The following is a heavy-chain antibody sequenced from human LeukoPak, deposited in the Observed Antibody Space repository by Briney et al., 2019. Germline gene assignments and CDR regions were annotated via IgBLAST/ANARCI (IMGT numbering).Heavy chain of an antibody. CDR2: ISSSSSYI. CDR1: GFAFSSYS. V-gene: IGHV3-21*01. Sequence: GGSLRLSCAASGFAFSSYSMNWVRQAPGKGLEWVSSISSSSSYIYYADSVKGRFTISRDNAKNSLYLQMNSLRAEDTAVYYCASSGWSRDAFDIWGQGTMVTVSS. CDR3: ASSGWSRDAFDI. J-gene: IGHJ3*02. D-gene: IGHD6-19*01.